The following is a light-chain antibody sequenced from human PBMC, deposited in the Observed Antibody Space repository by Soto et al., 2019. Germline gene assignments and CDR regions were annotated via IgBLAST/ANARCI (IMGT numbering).Light chain of an antibody. CDR2: DAS. J-gene: IGKJ1*01. Sequence: EIVMTQSPATLSVSPGERATLSCRASQSVSSNLAWYQQKPGQAPRLLIYDASNRATGIPARFSGSGSGTDFTLTISSLEPEDFAIYYCQQRGNWPRTFGQGTKVDI. CDR1: QSVSSN. V-gene: IGKV3-11*01. CDR3: QQRGNWPRT.